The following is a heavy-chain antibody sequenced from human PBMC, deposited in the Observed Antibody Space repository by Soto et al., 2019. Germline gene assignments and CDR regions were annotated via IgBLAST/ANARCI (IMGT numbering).Heavy chain of an antibody. D-gene: IGHD3-22*01. V-gene: IGHV3-30-3*01. Sequence: QVQLVESGGGVVQPGRSLRLSCAASGFTFSSYAMHWVRQAPGKGLEWVAVISYDGSNRYYADSVKGRFTISRDNSKNTLYLQMNSLRAEDTAVYYCARGKWLRLDYWGQGTPVTVSS. CDR3: ARGKWLRLDY. J-gene: IGHJ4*02. CDR1: GFTFSSYA. CDR2: ISYDGSNR.